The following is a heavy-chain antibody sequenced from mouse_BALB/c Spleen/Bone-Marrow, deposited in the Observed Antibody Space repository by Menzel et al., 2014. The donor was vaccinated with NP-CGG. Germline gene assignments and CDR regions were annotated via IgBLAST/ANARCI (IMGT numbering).Heavy chain of an antibody. CDR3: ARDEDYAMDY. CDR1: GFTFSSFG. Sequence: EVQLVESGGGLVQPGGSRKLSCAASGFTFSSFGMHWVRQAPEKGLEWVAYISSGSSTIYYAGTVKGRFTISRDNPKNTLFLQMTSLRSEDTAMYYCARDEDYAMDYWGQGTSVTVSS. J-gene: IGHJ4*01. V-gene: IGHV5-17*02. CDR2: ISSGSSTI.